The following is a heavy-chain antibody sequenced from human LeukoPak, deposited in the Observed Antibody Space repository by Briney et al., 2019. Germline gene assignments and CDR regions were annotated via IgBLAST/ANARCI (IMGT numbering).Heavy chain of an antibody. Sequence: GGSLRLSCAASGFTFDAFGMTWVRQAPGKGLEWVSAIRGDAGSAGYADSVKGRFTISRDNAKNSLYLQMNSLRVEDTALYYCARVWAWGSGNYFDNWGQGTLVTVSS. CDR2: IRGDAGSA. CDR1: GFTFDAFG. V-gene: IGHV3-20*04. J-gene: IGHJ4*02. D-gene: IGHD7-27*01. CDR3: ARVWAWGSGNYFDN.